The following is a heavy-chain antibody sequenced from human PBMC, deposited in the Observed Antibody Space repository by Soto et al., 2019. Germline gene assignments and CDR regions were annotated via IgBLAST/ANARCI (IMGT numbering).Heavy chain of an antibody. J-gene: IGHJ6*02. CDR2: IWYDGSKK. D-gene: IGHD3-3*01. CDR3: ARDASYYSLWSGYYPSRNGMDV. CDR1: GFTFSSFG. V-gene: IGHV3-33*01. Sequence: QVQVVESGGGVVQPGRSLRLSCAASGFTFSSFGMHWVRQDPGKGLEWVSLIWYDGSKKSYGDSVKGRFTISRDNSRNTVYLQMNSLRAADTAVYYCARDASYYSLWSGYYPSRNGMDVWGQGTTVTVSS.